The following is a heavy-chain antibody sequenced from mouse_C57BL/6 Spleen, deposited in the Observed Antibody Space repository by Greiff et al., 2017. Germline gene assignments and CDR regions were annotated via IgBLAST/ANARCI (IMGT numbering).Heavy chain of an antibody. Sequence: QVHVKQSGTELVKPGASVKLSCKASGYTFTSYWMHWVKQRPGQGLAWIGNINPSNGGTNYNEKFKSKATLTVDKSSSTAYMQLSSLTSEDSAVYYCARRSYSNFLDYWGQGTTLTVSS. V-gene: IGHV1-53*01. J-gene: IGHJ2*01. CDR1: GYTFTSYW. CDR3: ARRSYSNFLDY. D-gene: IGHD2-5*01. CDR2: INPSNGGT.